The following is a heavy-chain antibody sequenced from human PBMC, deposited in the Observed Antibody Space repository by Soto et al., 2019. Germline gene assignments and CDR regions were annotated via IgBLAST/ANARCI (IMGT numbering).Heavy chain of an antibody. Sequence: QVQLVESGGGVVQPGRSLRLSCAASGITFSSYAIKWVRQAPGKRLEWVAVISYDGRNKYYADSAKGRFTISRDNSKNTLYLQMNSLRAEDTAVYYCARELWYFDLWGRGTLVTVSS. CDR1: GITFSSYA. V-gene: IGHV3-30-3*01. J-gene: IGHJ2*01. CDR3: ARELWYFDL. CDR2: ISYDGRNK.